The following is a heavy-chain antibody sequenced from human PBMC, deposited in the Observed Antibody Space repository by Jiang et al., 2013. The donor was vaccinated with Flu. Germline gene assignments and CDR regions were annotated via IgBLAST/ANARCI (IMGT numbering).Heavy chain of an antibody. D-gene: IGHD3-22*01. J-gene: IGHJ4*02. Sequence: CKASGYTFTSYGINWVRQAPGQGLEWMGWISGYNGNTNHAQKFQGRVTMTTDTSTSTAYMELRSLRSDDTAVYFCARGLYYYDSSGYPFDSWGQGTLVTVSS. CDR1: GYTFTSYG. CDR2: ISGYNGNT. V-gene: IGHV1-18*04. CDR3: ARGLYYYDSSGYPFDS.